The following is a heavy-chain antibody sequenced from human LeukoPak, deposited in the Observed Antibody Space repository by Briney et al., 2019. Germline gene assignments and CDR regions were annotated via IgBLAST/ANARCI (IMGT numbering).Heavy chain of an antibody. D-gene: IGHD1-26*01. CDR2: FDPEDGET. CDR1: GYTLTELS. V-gene: IGHV1-24*01. CDR3: ATGESKAVWEY. J-gene: IGHJ4*02. Sequence: GASVKVSCKVSGYTLTELSMHWVRQAPGKGLEWMGGFDPEDGETIYAQKFQGRVTVTEDTSTDTAYMELSSLRSEDTAVYYCATGESKAVWEYWGQGTLVTVSS.